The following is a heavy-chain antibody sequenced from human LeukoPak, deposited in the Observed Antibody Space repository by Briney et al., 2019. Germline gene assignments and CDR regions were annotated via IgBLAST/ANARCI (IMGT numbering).Heavy chain of an antibody. CDR3: ASDYP. CDR1: GGSMNNYY. V-gene: IGHV4-59*08. CDR2: IFSSGST. J-gene: IGHJ5*02. Sequence: SETLSLTCTVSGGSMNNYYWSWIRQSPEKGLEWIGYIFSSGSTNYNPSLNSRVTISVDTSKNQFSLKLSSVTAADTAVYYCASDYPWGQGTLVTVSS. D-gene: IGHD3-3*01.